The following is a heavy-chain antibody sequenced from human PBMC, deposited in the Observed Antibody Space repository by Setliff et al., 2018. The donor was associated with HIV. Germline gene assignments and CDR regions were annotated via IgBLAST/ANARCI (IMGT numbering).Heavy chain of an antibody. CDR3: ARYGGNSFWFDP. J-gene: IGHJ5*02. CDR2: FYHSTT. D-gene: IGHD2-21*01. Sequence: KPSETLSLTCVVSGYSISSGYYWGWIRQPPGTGLEWIGSFYHSTTYYNPSLKSRVTISVDTSKNQFSLKLVSVTAADTAVYYCARYGGNSFWFDPWGQGTLVTVS. V-gene: IGHV4-38-2*01. CDR1: GYSISSGYY.